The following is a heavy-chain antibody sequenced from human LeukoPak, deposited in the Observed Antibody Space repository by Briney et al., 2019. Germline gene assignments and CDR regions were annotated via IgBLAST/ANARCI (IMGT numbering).Heavy chain of an antibody. J-gene: IGHJ4*02. CDR2: ISYDGSNK. Sequence: GRSLRLSCAASGSTFSSYAMHWVRQAPGKGLEWVAVISYDGSNKYYADSVKGRFTISRDNSKNTLYLQMNSLRAEDTAVYYCARGLWFGDYWGQGTLVTVSS. D-gene: IGHD3-10*01. CDR1: GSTFSSYA. CDR3: ARGLWFGDY. V-gene: IGHV3-30*04.